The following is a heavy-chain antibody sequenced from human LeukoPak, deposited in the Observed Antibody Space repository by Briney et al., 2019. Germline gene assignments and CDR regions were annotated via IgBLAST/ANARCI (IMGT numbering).Heavy chain of an antibody. D-gene: IGHD3-16*01. V-gene: IGHV3-11*01. CDR2: ISSSGSTI. J-gene: IGHJ4*02. CDR3: ARRPIGGALDY. CDR1: GFTFSNAW. Sequence: GGSLRLSCAASGFTFSNAWMSWVRQAPGKGLEWVSYISSSGSTIYYADSVKGRFTISRDNAKNSLYLQMNSLRAEDTAVYYCARRPIGGALDYWGQGTLVTVSS.